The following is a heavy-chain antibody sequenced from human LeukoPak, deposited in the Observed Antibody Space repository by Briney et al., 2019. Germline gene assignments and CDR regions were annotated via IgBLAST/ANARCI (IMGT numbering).Heavy chain of an antibody. CDR2: LCSGGSI. CDR1: GFTVSGSY. CDR3: ASGAISSLYED. Sequence: GGSLRLSCAGSGFTVSGSYMSWVRQAPGKGLEWVSVLCSGGSIFYADSVKGRFTISSDISKNMLYLQMNSLRADDTAVYYCASGAISSLYEDWGQGTLVTVSS. J-gene: IGHJ4*02. V-gene: IGHV3-66*01. D-gene: IGHD6-13*01.